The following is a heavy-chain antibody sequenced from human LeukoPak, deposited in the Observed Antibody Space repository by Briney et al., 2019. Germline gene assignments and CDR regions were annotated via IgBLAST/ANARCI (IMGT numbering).Heavy chain of an antibody. CDR2: IYYSGST. CDR3: AREYGSGSRQYYFDY. Sequence: SETLSLTCTVSGGSISSSSYYWGWIRQPPGKGLEWIGSIYYSGSTYYNPSLKSRVTISVDTSKNQFSLKLNSVTAADTAVYYCAREYGSGSRQYYFDYWGQGTLVTVSS. CDR1: GGSISSSSYY. D-gene: IGHD3-10*01. V-gene: IGHV4-39*07. J-gene: IGHJ4*02.